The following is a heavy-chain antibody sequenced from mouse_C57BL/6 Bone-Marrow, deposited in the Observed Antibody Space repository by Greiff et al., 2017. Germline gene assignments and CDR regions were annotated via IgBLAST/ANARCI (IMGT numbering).Heavy chain of an antibody. CDR1: GYTFTDYY. CDR3: ARGLNWYNY. J-gene: IGHJ2*01. Sequence: VQLKQSGPVLVKPGASVKMSCKASGYTFTDYYMNWVKQSHGKSLEWIGVINPYNGGTSYNQKFKGKATLTVDKSSITAYMELNSLTSEDSAVYYCARGLNWYNYWGQGTTLTVSS. D-gene: IGHD4-1*01. CDR2: INPYNGGT. V-gene: IGHV1-19*01.